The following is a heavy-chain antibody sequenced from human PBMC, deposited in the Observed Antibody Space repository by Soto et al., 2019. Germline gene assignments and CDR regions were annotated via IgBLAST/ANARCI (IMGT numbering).Heavy chain of an antibody. J-gene: IGHJ4*02. D-gene: IGHD5-12*01. V-gene: IGHV4-39*01. Sequence: ETLSLTCTVSAASSGRSSYFWGWIRQPPGRGLEWIGSLYYSGSAYYNPSLYSRVTISADTSKNLLSLKLRSVTAADTAVYYCARRDRGGNGGKSFPFWGQGTLVTVSS. CDR2: LYYSGSA. CDR3: ARRDRGGNGGKSFPF. CDR1: AASSGRSSYF.